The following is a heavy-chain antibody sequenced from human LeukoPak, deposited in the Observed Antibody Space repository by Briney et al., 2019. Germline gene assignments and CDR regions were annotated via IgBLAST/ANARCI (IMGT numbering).Heavy chain of an antibody. V-gene: IGHV6-1*01. J-gene: IGHJ3*02. CDR1: GDSVSVNSDA. CDR2: TYYKSKWYS. D-gene: IGHD7-27*01. CDR3: ARDADWGYDAFDI. Sequence: SQTLSLTCALSGDSVSVNSDAWNWIRQSPSRGLEWLGRTYYKSKWYSDYAVSVKSRITISPDTSKNQFSLQLNSVTPEDTAVYYCARDADWGYDAFDIWGQGTMVTVSS.